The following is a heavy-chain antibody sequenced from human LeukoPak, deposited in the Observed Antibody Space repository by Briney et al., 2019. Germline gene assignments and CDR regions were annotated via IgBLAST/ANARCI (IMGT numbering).Heavy chain of an antibody. D-gene: IGHD6-13*01. CDR2: IVVGSGNT. CDR3: AAESYSNRWYNS. V-gene: IGHV1-58*02. J-gene: IGHJ4*02. Sequence: GTSVKVSCKASGFTFTRSSMQWVRQARGQGLEWIGWIVVGSGNTNYAQKFQKRVTITRDMSTNTAYMELSSLRSEDTAVYYCAAESYSNRWYNSWGQGTLVTVSS. CDR1: GFTFTRSS.